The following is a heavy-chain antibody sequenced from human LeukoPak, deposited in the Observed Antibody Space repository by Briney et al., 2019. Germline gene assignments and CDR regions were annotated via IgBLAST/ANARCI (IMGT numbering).Heavy chain of an antibody. CDR3: ARDGRSQGSWGELLYYYGMDV. CDR2: TYYRSRWYN. CDR1: GDSVSRNSAA. Sequence: SQTLSLTCAISGDSVSRNSAAWNWIRQSPSRGLEWLGRTYYRSRWYNDYAVSVKSRITINPDTSKNQFSLQLNSVTPEDTAVYYCARDGRSQGSWGELLYYYGMDVWGQGTTVTVSS. J-gene: IGHJ6*02. V-gene: IGHV6-1*01. D-gene: IGHD1-26*01.